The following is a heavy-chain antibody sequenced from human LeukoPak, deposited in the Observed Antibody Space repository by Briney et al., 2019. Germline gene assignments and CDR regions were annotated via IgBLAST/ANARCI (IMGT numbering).Heavy chain of an antibody. J-gene: IGHJ4*02. CDR3: ASVHLEWEARGDY. CDR1: GFTFSSYS. D-gene: IGHD3-3*01. V-gene: IGHV3-21*01. Sequence: GGSLRLSCAASGFTFSSYSINWVRQAPGKGLEGVSSISSSSSYIYYADSVKGRFTISRDNAKNSLYLQMNSRRAEDKAVYYCASVHLEWEARGDYWGQGTLVTVSS. CDR2: ISSSSSYI.